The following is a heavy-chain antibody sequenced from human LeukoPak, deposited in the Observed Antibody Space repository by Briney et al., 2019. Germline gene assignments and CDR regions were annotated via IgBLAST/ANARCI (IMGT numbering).Heavy chain of an antibody. CDR1: GFTFSSYA. CDR2: ISGSGGST. Sequence: GGSLRLSCAAPGFTFSSYARSWVRQAPGKGLEWVSAISGSGGSTYYADSVKGRFTISRDNSKNTLYLQMNSLRAEDTAVYYCANLWGGSYEDLWGQGTLVTVSS. D-gene: IGHD3-16*01. J-gene: IGHJ4*02. V-gene: IGHV3-23*01. CDR3: ANLWGGSYEDL.